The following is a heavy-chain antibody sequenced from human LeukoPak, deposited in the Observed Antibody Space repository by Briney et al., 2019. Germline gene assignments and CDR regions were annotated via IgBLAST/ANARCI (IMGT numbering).Heavy chain of an antibody. CDR3: ARDLSIAAAEDYYYYGMDV. CDR2: IYYSGST. V-gene: IGHV4-59*01. CDR1: GGSISSYY. D-gene: IGHD6-13*01. J-gene: IGHJ6*04. Sequence: PSETLSLTCTVSGGSISSYYWSWIRQPPGKGLEWIGYIYYSGSTNYNPSLKSRVTISVDTSKNQFSLKLSSVTAADTAVYYCARDLSIAAAEDYYYYGMDVWGKGTTVTVPS.